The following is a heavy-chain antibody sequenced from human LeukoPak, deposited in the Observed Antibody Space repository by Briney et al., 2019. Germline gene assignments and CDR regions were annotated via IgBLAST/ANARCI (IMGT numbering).Heavy chain of an antibody. CDR1: GGSFSGYY. J-gene: IGHJ3*02. CDR3: ARGRLRYFDWLCDAFDI. V-gene: IGHV4-34*01. CDR2: INHSGST. D-gene: IGHD3-9*01. Sequence: SETLSLTCAVYGGSFSGYYWSWIRQPPGKGLEWIGEINHSGSTNYNPSLKSRVTISVDTSKNQFSLKLSSVTAADTALYFCARGRLRYFDWLCDAFDIWGQGTMVTVSS.